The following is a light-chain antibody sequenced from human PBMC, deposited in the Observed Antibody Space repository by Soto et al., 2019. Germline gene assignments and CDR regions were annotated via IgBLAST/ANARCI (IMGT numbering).Light chain of an antibody. J-gene: IGLJ1*01. Sequence: QSVLTQPPSVSGAPGQRVTISCTGNSSNIGAGYDVHWYQQLPGTAPKLLIYGNSNRPSGVPDRFSGSKSGTSASLAITGLQAEDDADYYCQSYDSSLGGSFFGTGTKVTVL. CDR1: SSNIGAGYD. CDR2: GNS. CDR3: QSYDSSLGGSF. V-gene: IGLV1-40*01.